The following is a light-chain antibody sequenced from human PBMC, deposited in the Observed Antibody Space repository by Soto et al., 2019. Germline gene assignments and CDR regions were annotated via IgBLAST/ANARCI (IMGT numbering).Light chain of an antibody. J-gene: IGKJ1*01. CDR1: QGISTY. V-gene: IGKV1-9*01. Sequence: DIQMTQSPSFLSAAVGDRVTITCRASQGISTYLAWYQQKTGKXPXTLIYGASTLQSGVPSRFSGSGSGTEFTLTISSLQPEDFATYYCQELNSYPRTFGQGTKWIS. CDR3: QELNSYPRT. CDR2: GAS.